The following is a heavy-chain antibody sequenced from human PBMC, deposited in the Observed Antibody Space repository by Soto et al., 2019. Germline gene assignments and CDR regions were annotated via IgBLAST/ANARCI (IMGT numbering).Heavy chain of an antibody. CDR1: GYTFTSYG. V-gene: IGHV1-18*01. CDR2: ISGSTGKT. CDR3: ARDTGAGLCAY. D-gene: IGHD1-1*01. J-gene: IGHJ4*02. Sequence: QVQLVQSGAEVKKPGASVKVSCKTSGYTFTSYGITWVRQAPGQGLEWMGWISGSTGKTNYAQRFQGSVTITTDTSTSTSYIELRSLRPDDTAVYYCARDTGAGLCAYWGQGTLVTVSS.